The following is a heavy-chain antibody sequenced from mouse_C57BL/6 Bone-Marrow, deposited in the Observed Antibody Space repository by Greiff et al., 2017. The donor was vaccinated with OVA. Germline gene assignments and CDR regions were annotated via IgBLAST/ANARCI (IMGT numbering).Heavy chain of an antibody. D-gene: IGHD1-1*01. Sequence: EVKLMESGGDLVKPGGSLKLSCAASGFTFSSYGMSWVRQTPDKRLEWVATISSGGSYTYYPDSVKGRFTISRDNAKNTLYLQMSSLKSEDTAMYYCARELPHWYFDVWGTGTTVTVSS. V-gene: IGHV5-6*01. CDR1: GFTFSSYG. CDR3: ARELPHWYFDV. J-gene: IGHJ1*03. CDR2: ISSGGSYT.